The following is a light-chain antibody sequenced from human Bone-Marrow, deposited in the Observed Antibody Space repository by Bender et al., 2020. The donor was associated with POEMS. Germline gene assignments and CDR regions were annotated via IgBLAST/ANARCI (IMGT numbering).Light chain of an antibody. CDR2: EAN. V-gene: IGLV2-23*01. CDR1: SSDLGRYSY. Sequence: QSALTQPASVSGSPGQSITISCTGTSSDLGRYSYVSWYQQHPGKAPILLIYEANKRPSGVSIRFSGSKSGNTASLTISGLQAEDEADYYCCSYAGGVDVIFGGGTKLTVL. J-gene: IGLJ2*01. CDR3: CSYAGGVDVI.